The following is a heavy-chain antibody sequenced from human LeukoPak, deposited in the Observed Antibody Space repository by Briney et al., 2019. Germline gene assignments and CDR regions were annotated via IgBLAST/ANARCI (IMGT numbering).Heavy chain of an antibody. CDR3: ARAPKGMTTVRYYYYYYMDV. J-gene: IGHJ6*03. Sequence: SETLSLTCTVSGGSISSGGYYWSWIRQHPGKGLDWIGYIYYSGSTYCNPSLKSRATISVDTSKNQFSVGLTSVTAADTAVYYCARAPKGMTTVRYYYYYYMDVWGEGTTVTVSS. CDR2: IYYSGST. V-gene: IGHV4-31*03. D-gene: IGHD4-11*01. CDR1: GGSISSGGYY.